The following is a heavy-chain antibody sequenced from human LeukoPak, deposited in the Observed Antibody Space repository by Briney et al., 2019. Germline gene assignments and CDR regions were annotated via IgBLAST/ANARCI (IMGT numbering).Heavy chain of an antibody. CDR3: ARGTVTPGHWYFDL. V-gene: IGHV3-21*01. CDR1: GFTFSSYS. Sequence: PGGSLRLSCAASGFTFSSYSMNWVRQAPGKGLEWVSSISSSSSYIYYADSVKGRFTISRDNSKSTLDLQMNSLRPEDTAVYYCARGTVTPGHWYFDLWGRGTLVTVSS. CDR2: ISSSSSYI. D-gene: IGHD4-17*01. J-gene: IGHJ2*01.